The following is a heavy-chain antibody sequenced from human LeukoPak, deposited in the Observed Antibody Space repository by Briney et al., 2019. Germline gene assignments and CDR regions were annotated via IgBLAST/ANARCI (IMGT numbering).Heavy chain of an antibody. CDR1: GGSISSGDYY. D-gene: IGHD3-10*01. Sequence: SQTLSLTCTVSGGSISSGDYYWSWIRQPPGKGLEWIGYIYYSGSTYYNPSLKSRVTISVDTSKNQFPLKLSSVTAADTAVYYCARDPVTMVRGVTNDSDYWGQGTLVTVSS. V-gene: IGHV4-30-4*01. CDR2: IYYSGST. J-gene: IGHJ4*02. CDR3: ARDPVTMVRGVTNDSDY.